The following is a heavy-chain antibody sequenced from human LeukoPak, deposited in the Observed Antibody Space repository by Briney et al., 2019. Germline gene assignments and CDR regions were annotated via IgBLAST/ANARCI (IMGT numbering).Heavy chain of an antibody. D-gene: IGHD3-9*01. CDR1: GYIFIGYY. CDR3: ARGGLILRYFVDYYYYYMDV. Sequence: GASVKVSCKASGYIFIGYYMHWVRQAPGKGLEWMGRINPNSGGTKYAQKSQGRVTMTRDTSISTAYMELSRLRSDDTAVYYCARGGLILRYFVDYYYYYMDVWGKGTTVTVSS. CDR2: INPNSGGT. J-gene: IGHJ6*03. V-gene: IGHV1-2*06.